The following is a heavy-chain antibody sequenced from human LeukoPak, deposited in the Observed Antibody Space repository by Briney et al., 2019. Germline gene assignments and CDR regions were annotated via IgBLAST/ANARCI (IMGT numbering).Heavy chain of an antibody. CDR3: ARDEGGPKYSSSWYNWAPTGGFDP. D-gene: IGHD6-13*01. J-gene: IGHJ5*02. CDR1: GGSINSSSFY. V-gene: IGHV4-39*07. CDR2: IYNNGST. Sequence: PSETLCLTCTVSGGSINSSSFYWGWIRQPPEKGMEGIGCIYNNGSTYYNPSLKSRVTISVDTSKNQFSLKLISVTASATSVYYCARDEGGPKYSSSWYNWAPTGGFDPWGQGTLVTVSS.